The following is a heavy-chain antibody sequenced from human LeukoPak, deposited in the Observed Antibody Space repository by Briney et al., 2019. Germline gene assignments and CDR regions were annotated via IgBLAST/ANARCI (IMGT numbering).Heavy chain of an antibody. CDR2: IYYSGST. V-gene: IGHV4-59*12. CDR3: ARDAVARGWFWFDP. D-gene: IGHD5-12*01. CDR1: GDSISTYY. Sequence: ETLSLTCSVSGDSISTYYWSWIRQPPGKGLEWIGYIYYSGSTYYNPSLKSRVTISVDTSKNQFSLKLSSVTAADTAVYYCARDAVARGWFWFDPWGQGTLVTVSS. J-gene: IGHJ5*02.